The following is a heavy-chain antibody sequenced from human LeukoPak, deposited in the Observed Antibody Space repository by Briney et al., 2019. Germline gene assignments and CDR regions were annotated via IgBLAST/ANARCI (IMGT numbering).Heavy chain of an antibody. Sequence: SETLSLTCNVSGGSVSGGDSYWTWIRQPPGKGLEWIGYISYSATDYNPSLKSRVSILVDRSKNQSSLKLRSVTAADTAVYFSAREGACSGGSCYSYGWIDSWGQGTLVTVSS. J-gene: IGHJ5*01. CDR1: GGSVSGGDSY. D-gene: IGHD2-15*01. CDR2: ISYSAT. CDR3: AREGACSGGSCYSYGWIDS. V-gene: IGHV4-61*08.